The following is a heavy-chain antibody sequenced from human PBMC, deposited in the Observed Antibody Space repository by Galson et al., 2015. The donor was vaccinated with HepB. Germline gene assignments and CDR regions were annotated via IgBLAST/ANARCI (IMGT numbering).Heavy chain of an antibody. D-gene: IGHD3-22*01. J-gene: IGHJ4*02. Sequence: ETLSLTCTVSGGSISSSSYYWGWIRQPPGKGLEWIGTIYYSGSTYYNPSLKSRVTISVDTSKNQFSLKLSSVTAADTAVYYCASHSPSGSYDWDFDYWGQGTLVTVSS. CDR3: ASHSPSGSYDWDFDY. CDR1: GGSISSSSYY. CDR2: IYYSGST. V-gene: IGHV4-39*01.